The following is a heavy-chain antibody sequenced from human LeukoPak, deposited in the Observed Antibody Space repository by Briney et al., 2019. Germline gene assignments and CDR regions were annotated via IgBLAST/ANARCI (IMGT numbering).Heavy chain of an antibody. CDR1: GGSISSSSYY. Sequence: SETLSLTCTVSGGSISSSSYYWGWIRQPPGKGLEWIGSIYYSGSAYYNPSLKSRVAISVDTSKNQFSLKLSSVTAADTAVYYCSAMVPHFDYWGQGTLVTVSS. D-gene: IGHD5-18*01. CDR2: IYYSGSA. V-gene: IGHV4-39*01. CDR3: SAMVPHFDY. J-gene: IGHJ4*02.